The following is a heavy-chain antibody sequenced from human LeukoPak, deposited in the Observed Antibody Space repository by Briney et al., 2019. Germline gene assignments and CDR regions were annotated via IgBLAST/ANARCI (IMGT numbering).Heavy chain of an antibody. J-gene: IGHJ3*01. D-gene: IGHD6-6*01. V-gene: IGHV3-21*04. CDR1: GFTFSSYS. CDR2: ISSSSSYI. Sequence: PGGSLRLSCAASGFTFSSYSMNWVRRAPGKGLEWVSSISSSSSYIYYADSVKGRFTISRDNSKNTLYLQMNSLRAEDTAVYYCVKAYSSSTDAFDVWGQGTMVTVSS. CDR3: VKAYSSSTDAFDV.